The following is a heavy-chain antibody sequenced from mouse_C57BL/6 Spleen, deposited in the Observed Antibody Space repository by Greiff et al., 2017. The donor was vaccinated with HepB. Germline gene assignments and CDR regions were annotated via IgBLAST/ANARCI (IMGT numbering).Heavy chain of an antibody. CDR3: GICYYGSREGYFEV. Sequence: EVKLLESGGGLVKPGGSLKLSCAASGFTFSDYGMHWVRQAPEKGLEWVAYISSGSSTIYYADTVKGRFTISRDNAKNTLFLQMTSLRSEDTAMYYCGICYYGSREGYFEVWGTRTTVTVSS. CDR1: GFTFSDYG. J-gene: IGHJ1*03. V-gene: IGHV5-17*01. CDR2: ISSGSSTI. D-gene: IGHD1-1*01.